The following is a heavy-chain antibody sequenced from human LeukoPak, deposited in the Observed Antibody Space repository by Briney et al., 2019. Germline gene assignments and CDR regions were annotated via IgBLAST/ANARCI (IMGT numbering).Heavy chain of an antibody. V-gene: IGHV1-2*02. CDR3: ARSGGETPYYYDSSGYYSIHDWFDP. D-gene: IGHD3-22*01. Sequence: ASVKVSCKASGYTFTAYYMHWVRQAPGQGLEWMGWINPHTGGTNYAQNFQGRVTMTRDTSISTAYMELSRLRSDDTAVYYCARSGGETPYYYDSSGYYSIHDWFDPWGQGTLVTVSS. J-gene: IGHJ5*02. CDR2: INPHTGGT. CDR1: GYTFTAYY.